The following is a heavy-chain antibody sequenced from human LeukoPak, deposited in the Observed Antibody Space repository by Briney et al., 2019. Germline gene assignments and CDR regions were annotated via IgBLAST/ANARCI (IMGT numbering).Heavy chain of an antibody. CDR3: ARDRGTWNDDGFDY. J-gene: IGHJ4*02. Sequence: SETLSLTCTVSCVSISSSSYYWAWIRQPPGKGLEWIGSIHYSGSTYYNPSLQSRVTISIDTSKNQCSLKLRFVTAADTAVYYCARDRGTWNDDGFDYWGQGTLVTVSS. CDR2: IHYSGST. V-gene: IGHV4-39*07. CDR1: CVSISSSSYY. D-gene: IGHD1-1*01.